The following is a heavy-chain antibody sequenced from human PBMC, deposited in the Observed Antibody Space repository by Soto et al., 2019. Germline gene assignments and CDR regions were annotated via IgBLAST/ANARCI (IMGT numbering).Heavy chain of an antibody. Sequence: ASVKVSCKASGYTFTSYDINWVRQATGQGLEWMGWMNPNSGNTGYAQKFQGRVTMTRNTSISTAYMELSSLRSEDTAVYHCARSSQGYDFWSGYYGRHNWFDPWGQGTLVTVSS. V-gene: IGHV1-8*01. D-gene: IGHD3-3*01. CDR2: MNPNSGNT. CDR1: GYTFTSYD. CDR3: ARSSQGYDFWSGYYGRHNWFDP. J-gene: IGHJ5*02.